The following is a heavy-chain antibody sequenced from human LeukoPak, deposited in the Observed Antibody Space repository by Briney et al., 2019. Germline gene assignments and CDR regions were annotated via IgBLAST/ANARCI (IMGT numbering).Heavy chain of an antibody. J-gene: IGHJ4*02. V-gene: IGHV1-69*04. Sequence: SVKVSCEASGGTFSSYAISWVRQAPGQGLEWMGRIIPISGIANYAQKFQGRVTITADKSTSTAYMELSSLRSEDTAVYYCARAAVAGTAHPGFDHLGYWGQGTLVTVSS. CDR1: GGTFSSYA. D-gene: IGHD6-19*01. CDR3: ARAAVAGTAHPGFDHLGY. CDR2: IIPISGIA.